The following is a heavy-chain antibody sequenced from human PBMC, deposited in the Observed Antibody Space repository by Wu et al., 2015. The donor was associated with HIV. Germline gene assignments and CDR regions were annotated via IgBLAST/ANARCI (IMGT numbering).Heavy chain of an antibody. D-gene: IGHD3-10*01. J-gene: IGHJ6*02. Sequence: QVQLVQSGAEVKKPGASVKVSCKASGYTFTSYDINWVRQATGQGLEWMGWMNPNSGNTGYAEKFQYRIIMTRDTSTSTAYMELSFLNSEDTAVYYCARAHYYGSGRPTGLYYAMDEWGQGTTVTVSS. V-gene: IGHV1-8*01. CDR3: ARAHYYGSGRPTGLYYAMDE. CDR1: GYTFTSYD. CDR2: MNPNSGNT.